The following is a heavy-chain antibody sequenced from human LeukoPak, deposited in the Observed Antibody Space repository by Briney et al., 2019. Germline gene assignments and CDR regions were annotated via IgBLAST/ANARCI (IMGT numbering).Heavy chain of an antibody. CDR2: INPNNGGT. CDR3: ARGRGTTSSNFDY. CDR1: GYIFTGYY. J-gene: IGHJ4*02. D-gene: IGHD2-2*01. V-gene: IGHV1-2*02. Sequence: ASVKVSCKASGYIFTGYYMHWVRQAPGQGLEWMGWINPNNGGTNYAQKFQGRVTMTRDTSISTAYMELSRPTSDDTAVYYCARGRGTTSSNFDYWGQGTLVTATS.